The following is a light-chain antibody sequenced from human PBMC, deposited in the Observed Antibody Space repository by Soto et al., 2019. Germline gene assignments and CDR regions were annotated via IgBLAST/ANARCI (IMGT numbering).Light chain of an antibody. CDR2: DAS. V-gene: IGKV3-11*01. CDR1: QRVSSY. CDR3: QQSRNWTLFT. Sequence: EIVLTQSPATLSLSPGERATLSCRASQRVSSYLAWYQQKPGQAPRLLIYDASNRATGIPARFSGSGSRTDFTLTISSLEHEDFAGYYSQQSRNWTLFTFGPGTKVDIK. J-gene: IGKJ3*01.